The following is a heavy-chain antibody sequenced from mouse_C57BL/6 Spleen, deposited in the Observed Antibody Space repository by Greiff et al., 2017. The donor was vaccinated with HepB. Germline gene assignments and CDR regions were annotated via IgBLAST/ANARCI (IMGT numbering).Heavy chain of an antibody. Sequence: EVKVEESGPGLVKPSQSLSLTCSVTGYSITSGYYWNWIRQFPGNKLEWMGYISYDGSNNYNPSLKNRISITRDTSKNQFFLKLNSVTTEDTATYYCATGTYYFDYWGQGTTLTVSS. CDR2: ISYDGSN. CDR1: GYSITSGYY. CDR3: ATGTYYFDY. D-gene: IGHD4-1*01. J-gene: IGHJ2*01. V-gene: IGHV3-6*01.